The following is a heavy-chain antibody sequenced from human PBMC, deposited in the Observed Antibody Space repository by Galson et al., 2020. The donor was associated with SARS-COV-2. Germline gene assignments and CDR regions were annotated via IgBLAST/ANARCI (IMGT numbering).Heavy chain of an antibody. CDR1: GFTFDDYA. CDR3: AKLGEAPNYYDSSGYVDY. J-gene: IGHJ4*02. V-gene: IGHV3-9*01. CDR2: ISWNSGSI. Sequence: SLKISCAASGFTFDDYAMHWVRQAPGKGLEWVSGISWNSGSIGYADSVKGRFTISRDNAKNSLYLQMNSLRAEDTALYYCAKLGEAPNYYDSSGYVDYWGQGTLVTVSS. D-gene: IGHD3-22*01.